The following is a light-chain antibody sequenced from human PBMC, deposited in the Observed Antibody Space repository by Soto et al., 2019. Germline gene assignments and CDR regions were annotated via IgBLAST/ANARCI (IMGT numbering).Light chain of an antibody. CDR3: QYYGDSPLYI. CDR1: QGIASKY. Sequence: EIVLTQSPGTLSLSPGETATLSCRASQGIASKYLAWYQQRPGQSPRRLIFGASTRATAVPDRFSGSGSGTDFTLIISRMEPEDFAMYYCQYYGDSPLYIFGQGTRLEIK. CDR2: GAS. J-gene: IGKJ2*01. V-gene: IGKV3-20*01.